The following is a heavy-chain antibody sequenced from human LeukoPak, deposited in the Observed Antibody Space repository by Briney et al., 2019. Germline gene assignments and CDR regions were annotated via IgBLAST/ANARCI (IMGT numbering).Heavy chain of an antibody. V-gene: IGHV4-59*08. D-gene: IGHD3-22*01. Sequence: PETLSLTCTVSGGSISSYYWSWIRQPPGKGLEWIGYIYYSGSTNYNPSLKSRVTISVDTSKNQFSLKLSSVTAADTAVYYCARHKSYDRYFDYWGQGTLVTVSS. CDR2: IYYSGST. CDR1: GGSISSYY. CDR3: ARHKSYDRYFDY. J-gene: IGHJ4*02.